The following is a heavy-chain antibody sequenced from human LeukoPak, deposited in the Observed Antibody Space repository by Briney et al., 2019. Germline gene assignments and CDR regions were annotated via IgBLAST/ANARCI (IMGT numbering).Heavy chain of an antibody. V-gene: IGHV4-34*01. CDR3: AREGYDSSGYYTMVDY. Sequence: SETLSLTCAVYGGSFSGYYWSWIRQPPGKGLERIGEINHSGSTNYNPSLKSRVTISVDTSKNQFSLKLSSVTAADTAVYYCAREGYDSSGYYTMVDYWGQGTLVTVSS. D-gene: IGHD3-22*01. CDR2: INHSGST. CDR1: GGSFSGYY. J-gene: IGHJ4*02.